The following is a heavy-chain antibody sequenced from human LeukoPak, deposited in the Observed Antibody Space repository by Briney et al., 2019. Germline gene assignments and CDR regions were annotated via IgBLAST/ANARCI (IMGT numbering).Heavy chain of an antibody. V-gene: IGHV3-23*01. CDR2: ISGSGGST. CDR1: GFTFNMYA. CDR3: AIDRKSTMVTTGA. D-gene: IGHD4-17*01. J-gene: IGHJ5*02. Sequence: GGSLRLSSAASGFTFNMYAMSWVRQAPGKGLEWVSGISGSGGSTDYADSVKGRFTISRDDSKNTLFLQMNNLRAEDTAVYYCAIDRKSTMVTTGAWGQGTLVTVSS.